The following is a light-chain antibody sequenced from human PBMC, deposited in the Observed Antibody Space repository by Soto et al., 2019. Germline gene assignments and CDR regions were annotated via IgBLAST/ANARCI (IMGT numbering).Light chain of an antibody. CDR2: EVN. J-gene: IGLJ1*01. Sequence: QSVLTQPPSASGSPGQSVAISCTGTTSDIGGYNYVSWYQQHPGKAPKLMIYEVNKRPSGVPDRFSGSKSGNTASLTVSALQAEDEADYYCSSHGGNSPYVFGTGTKLTVL. CDR1: TSDIGGYNY. V-gene: IGLV2-8*01. CDR3: SSHGGNSPYV.